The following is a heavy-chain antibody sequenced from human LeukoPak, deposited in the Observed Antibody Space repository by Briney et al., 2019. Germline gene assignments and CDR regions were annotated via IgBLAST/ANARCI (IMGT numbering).Heavy chain of an antibody. V-gene: IGHV3-7*01. D-gene: IGHD2-15*01. J-gene: IGHJ4*02. Sequence: DSVKGRFTISRDNAKNSLYLQMTSLRAEDTAVYYCAKDRAVYCSGGSCYDVPFDYWGQGTLVTVSS. CDR3: AKDRAVYCSGGSCYDVPFDY.